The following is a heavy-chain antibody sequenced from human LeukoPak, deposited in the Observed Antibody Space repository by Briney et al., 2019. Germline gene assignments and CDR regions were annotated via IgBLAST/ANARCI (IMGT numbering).Heavy chain of an antibody. Sequence: SVKVSCKASGGTFSSYAISWVRQAPGQGLEWMGRIIPIFGIANYAQKFQGRVTITADKSTSTAYMELSSLRSEDTAVYYCASEAPVPAATTFYYYYGMDVWGQGTTVTVSS. CDR3: ASEAPVPAATTFYYYYGMDV. V-gene: IGHV1-69*04. D-gene: IGHD2-2*01. J-gene: IGHJ6*02. CDR1: GGTFSSYA. CDR2: IIPIFGIA.